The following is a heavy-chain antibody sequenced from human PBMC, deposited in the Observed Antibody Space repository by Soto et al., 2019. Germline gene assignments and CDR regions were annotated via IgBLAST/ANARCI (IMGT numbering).Heavy chain of an antibody. D-gene: IGHD6-13*01. CDR2: ISAYNGNT. CDR3: ARLSSSSWYLPIDAFDI. V-gene: IGHV1-18*01. Sequence: GASVKVSCKASGYTFTSYGISWVRQAPGQGLEWMGWISAYNGNTNYAQKLQGRVTMTTDTSTSTAYMELRSLRSDDTAVYYCARLSSSSWYLPIDAFDIWGQGTMVTV. CDR1: GYTFTSYG. J-gene: IGHJ3*02.